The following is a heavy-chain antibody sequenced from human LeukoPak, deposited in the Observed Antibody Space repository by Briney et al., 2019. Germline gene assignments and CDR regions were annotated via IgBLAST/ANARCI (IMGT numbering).Heavy chain of an antibody. V-gene: IGHV1-2*02. CDR1: GYTFTGYY. CDR2: INPNSGGT. CDR3: ARDLQYSGYDIRNWFDP. D-gene: IGHD5-12*01. Sequence: ASVKVSCKASGYTFTGYYMHWVRQAPGQGLEWMGWINPNSGGTNYAQKFQGRVTMTRDTSISTAYMELSRLRSDDTAVYYCARDLQYSGYDIRNWFDPWGQGTLVTVSS. J-gene: IGHJ5*02.